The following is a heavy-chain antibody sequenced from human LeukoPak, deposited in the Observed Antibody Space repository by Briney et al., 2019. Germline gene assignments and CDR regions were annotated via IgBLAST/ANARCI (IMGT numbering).Heavy chain of an antibody. Sequence: ASVKVSCKASGYTFTGYYIHWVRQAPGQGLEWMGWINPNSGGTNYAQKFQGRVTMTRDTSISTAYMELSRLRSDDTAVYYCARDHWEIQKLLWFGEPYHDYWGQGTLVTVSS. J-gene: IGHJ4*02. CDR3: ARDHWEIQKLLWFGEPYHDY. V-gene: IGHV1-2*02. D-gene: IGHD3-10*01. CDR1: GYTFTGYY. CDR2: INPNSGGT.